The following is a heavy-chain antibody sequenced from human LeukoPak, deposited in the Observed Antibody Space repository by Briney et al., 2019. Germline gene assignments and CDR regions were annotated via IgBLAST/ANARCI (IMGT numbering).Heavy chain of an antibody. CDR3: ARLDILTAANFDP. J-gene: IGHJ5*02. D-gene: IGHD3-9*01. CDR2: IYYSGGT. CDR1: GGSISSGNYY. Sequence: PSQTLSLICTVSGGSISSGNYYWRWIRKHPGKGLEWIGYIYYSGGTQYNPSLKSRVTISVDTSKNQFSLRLSSVTAADTAVYYCARLDILTAANFDPWGQGTLVTVSS. V-gene: IGHV4-31*03.